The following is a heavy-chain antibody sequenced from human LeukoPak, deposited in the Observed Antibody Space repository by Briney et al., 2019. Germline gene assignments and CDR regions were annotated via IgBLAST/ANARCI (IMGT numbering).Heavy chain of an antibody. V-gene: IGHV4-59*11. J-gene: IGHJ4*02. Sequence: SETLSLTRTVSGGSISNHYWSWIRQPPGKGLEWIGYIYNSVTTNYNPSLKSRVTISVDTSKNQFSLKLTSVTAADTAVYYCARQAAFDRSEGQFDYWGQGTLVTVSS. CDR3: ARQAAFDRSEGQFDY. CDR1: GGSISNHY. D-gene: IGHD3-9*01. CDR2: IYNSVTT.